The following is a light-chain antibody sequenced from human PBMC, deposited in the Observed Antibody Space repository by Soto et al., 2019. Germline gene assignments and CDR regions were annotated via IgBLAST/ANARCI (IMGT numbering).Light chain of an antibody. CDR1: QSVSSNY. V-gene: IGKV3-20*01. Sequence: EIVLTQSPGTLSLSPGERATLSCRASQSVSSNYLAWFQQKPGQAPRLLIYVASSRASGIPDRFSGSVSGTDFTLTISRLEPEDFAVYYCQQYGSSPYTFGQGTKLEIK. CDR2: VAS. CDR3: QQYGSSPYT. J-gene: IGKJ2*01.